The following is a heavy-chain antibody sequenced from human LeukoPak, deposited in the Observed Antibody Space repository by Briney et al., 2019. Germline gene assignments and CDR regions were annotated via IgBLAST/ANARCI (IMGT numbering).Heavy chain of an antibody. CDR1: GYTFTSYA. D-gene: IGHD6-19*01. CDR3: AGSIAVDSLGDWFDP. J-gene: IGHJ5*02. V-gene: IGHV1-18*01. CDR2: ISAYNGNT. Sequence: ASVKVSCKASGYTFTSYAMNWVRQAPGQGLEWMGWISAYNGNTNYAQKLQGRVTMTTDTSTSTAYMELRSLRSDDTAVYYCAGSIAVDSLGDWFDPWGQGTLVTVSS.